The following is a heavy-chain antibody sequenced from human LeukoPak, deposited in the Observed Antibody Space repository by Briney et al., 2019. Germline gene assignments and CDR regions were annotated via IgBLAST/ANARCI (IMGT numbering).Heavy chain of an antibody. V-gene: IGHV4-59*01. D-gene: IGHD3-9*01. CDR2: IYYSRSN. CDR1: GGSISSYY. CDR3: ARVRYYDILTGYYRDGYFDY. Sequence: SETLSLTCTVSGGSISSYYWSWIRQPPGKGLEWIGYIYYSRSNNYNPSLKSRVTISVDTSKNQFSLKLSSVTAADTAVYYCARVRYYDILTGYYRDGYFDYWGQGTLVTVSS. J-gene: IGHJ4*02.